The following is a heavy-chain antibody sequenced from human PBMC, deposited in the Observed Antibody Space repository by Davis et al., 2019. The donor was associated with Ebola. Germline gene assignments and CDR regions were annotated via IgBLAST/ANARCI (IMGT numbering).Heavy chain of an antibody. V-gene: IGHV3-11*06. CDR1: AFTFSDYY. D-gene: IGHD3-10*01. Sequence: GGSLRLSCAASAFTFSDYYMSWIRQAPGKGLEWVSYISSSSSYTNYADSVKGRFTISRDNAKNSLYLQMNSLRAEDTAVYYCARDSAPITMVRGVSNWFDPWGQGTLVTVSS. CDR3: ARDSAPITMVRGVSNWFDP. CDR2: ISSSSSYT. J-gene: IGHJ5*02.